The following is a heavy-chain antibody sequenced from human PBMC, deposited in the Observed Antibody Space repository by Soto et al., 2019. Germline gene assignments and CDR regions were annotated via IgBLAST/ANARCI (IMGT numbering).Heavy chain of an antibody. CDR3: AHVYGGYDNFDY. D-gene: IGHD5-12*01. CDR1: GFSLSTSGVG. Sequence: QITLKESGPTLVKPTQTLTLTCTFSGFSLSTSGVGVGWIRQPPGKALEWLALIYWDDDKRYSPSLKSRLTITNDPSKNQVVLTMTNMDPVDTATYYCAHVYGGYDNFDYWGQGTLVTVSS. J-gene: IGHJ4*02. CDR2: IYWDDDK. V-gene: IGHV2-5*02.